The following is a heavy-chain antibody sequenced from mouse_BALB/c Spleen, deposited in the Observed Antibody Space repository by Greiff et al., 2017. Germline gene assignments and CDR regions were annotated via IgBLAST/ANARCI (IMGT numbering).Heavy chain of an antibody. Sequence: DLVKPGASVKLSCKASGYTFTSYWINWIKQRPGQGLEWIGRIAPGSGSTYYNEMFKGKATLTVDTSSSTAYIQLSSLSSEDSAVYFCARGDSSGWFAYWGQGTLVTLSA. V-gene: IGHV1S41*01. CDR3: ARGDSSGWFAY. CDR2: IAPGSGST. CDR1: GYTFTSYW. D-gene: IGHD3-2*01. J-gene: IGHJ3*01.